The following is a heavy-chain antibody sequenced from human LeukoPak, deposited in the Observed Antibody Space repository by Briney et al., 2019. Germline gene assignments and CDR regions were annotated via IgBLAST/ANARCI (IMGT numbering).Heavy chain of an antibody. CDR2: INHSGTT. CDR3: ARDLDRSGYYLDY. V-gene: IGHV4-34*01. Sequence: SETLSLTCAVYGGSFSGYYWSWIRQAPGKGLEWIGEINHSGTTNYNPSLRSRVIISVDTSKNQFSLKLNSVTAADTAVYFCARDLDRSGYYLDYWGQGTLVTVSS. CDR1: GGSFSGYY. J-gene: IGHJ4*02. D-gene: IGHD3-22*01.